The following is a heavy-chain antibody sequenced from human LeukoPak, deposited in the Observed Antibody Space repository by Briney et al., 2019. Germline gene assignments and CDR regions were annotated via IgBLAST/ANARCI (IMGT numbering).Heavy chain of an antibody. D-gene: IGHD1-26*01. CDR3: ARDSIVGATTIPFDY. CDR2: INPNSGGT. Sequence: ASVKVSCKASGYTFTGYYMHWVRQAPGQGLEWMGWINPNSGGTNYAQKFQGRVTMTRDTSISTAYMELSRLRSDDTAAYYCARDSIVGATTIPFDYWGQGTLVTVSS. CDR1: GYTFTGYY. J-gene: IGHJ4*02. V-gene: IGHV1-2*02.